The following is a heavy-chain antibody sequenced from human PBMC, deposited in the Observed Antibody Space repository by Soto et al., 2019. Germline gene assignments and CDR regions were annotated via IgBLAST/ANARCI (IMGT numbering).Heavy chain of an antibody. J-gene: IGHJ4*02. CDR2: ISWNGAAA. D-gene: IGHD3-10*01. Sequence: DVQLVESGGGLVQPGGSLRLSCAASGFTFDDYAIHWVRQAPGKGLEWVSGISWNGAAAGYVDSVKGRFSISRDNTNNTLYLQMDSLRSEETAVYYCANLHRYGSGFACWGQVTLVTVSS. CDR3: ANLHRYGSGFAC. CDR1: GFTFDDYA. V-gene: IGHV3-9*01.